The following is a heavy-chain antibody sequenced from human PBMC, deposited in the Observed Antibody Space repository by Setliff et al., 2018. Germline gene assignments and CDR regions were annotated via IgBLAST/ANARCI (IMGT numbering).Heavy chain of an antibody. CDR1: GGSISSNNFY. Sequence: SETLSLTCTVSGGSISSNNFYWGWIRQPPGKGPEWIGTISYSGSTYYNPSLKSRVTISVDTSKSQFSLKLSSVTAADTALYYCARDSVNLRKWDFWGQGTLVTVSS. V-gene: IGHV4-39*07. CDR3: ARDSVNLRKWDF. D-gene: IGHD1-26*01. J-gene: IGHJ4*02. CDR2: ISYSGST.